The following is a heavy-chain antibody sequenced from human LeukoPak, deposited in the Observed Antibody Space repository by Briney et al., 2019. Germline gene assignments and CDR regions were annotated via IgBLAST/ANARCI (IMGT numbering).Heavy chain of an antibody. V-gene: IGHV3-11*01. J-gene: IGHJ5*02. CDR2: ISSSGSTI. CDR1: GFTFSVYY. CDR3: ARAYPKRYCSGGSCQQNWFDP. Sequence: GGSLRLSCAASGFTFSVYYMSWIRQAPGKGLEWVSYISSSGSTIYYADSVKGRFTISRDNAKHSLYLQMNSLRAEDTAVYYCARAYPKRYCSGGSCQQNWFDPWGQGTLVTVSS. D-gene: IGHD2-15*01.